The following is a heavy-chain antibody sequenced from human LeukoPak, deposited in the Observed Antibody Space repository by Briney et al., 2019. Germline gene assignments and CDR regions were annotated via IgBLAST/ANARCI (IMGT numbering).Heavy chain of an antibody. Sequence: GGSLRLSCAASGFTFSNAWMSWVRQAPGKGLEWVGRIKRKTDGGTTDYAAPVKGRFTISRDDSKNTLYLQMNSLKTEDTAVYYCTTLVSYSSSSWWYYYYYMDVWGKGTTATVSS. CDR1: GFTFSNAW. CDR2: IKRKTDGGTT. V-gene: IGHV3-15*01. CDR3: TTLVSYSSSSWWYYYYYMDV. D-gene: IGHD6-6*01. J-gene: IGHJ6*03.